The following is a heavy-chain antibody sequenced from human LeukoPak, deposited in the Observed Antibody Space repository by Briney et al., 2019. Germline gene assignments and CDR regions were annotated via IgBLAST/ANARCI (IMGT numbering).Heavy chain of an antibody. CDR1: GYTFTGYY. Sequence: ASVKVSCKASGYTFTGYYMHWVRQAPGQGLEWMGWINPNSGGTNYAQKFQGRVTMTRDTSISTAYMELSRLRSDDTAVYYCARVRRRYGKYGSGSYGYWGQGTMVSVSS. CDR2: INPNSGGT. V-gene: IGHV1-2*02. J-gene: IGHJ4*02. D-gene: IGHD3-10*01. CDR3: ARVRRRYGKYGSGSYGY.